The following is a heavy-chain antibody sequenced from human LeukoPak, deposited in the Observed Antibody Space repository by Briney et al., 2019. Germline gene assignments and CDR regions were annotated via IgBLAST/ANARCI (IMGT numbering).Heavy chain of an antibody. J-gene: IGHJ4*02. V-gene: IGHV3-7*01. CDR1: GFTFSSYW. CDR2: IKQDGSEK. Sequence: GGSLRLSCAASGFTFSSYWMSWVRQAPGKGLEWVANIKQDGSEKYYVDSVKGRFTISRDNAKNSLYLQMNSLRAEDTAVYYCARDRGSWEYYFDYWGQGTLVTVSS. CDR3: ARDRGSWEYYFDY. D-gene: IGHD1-26*01.